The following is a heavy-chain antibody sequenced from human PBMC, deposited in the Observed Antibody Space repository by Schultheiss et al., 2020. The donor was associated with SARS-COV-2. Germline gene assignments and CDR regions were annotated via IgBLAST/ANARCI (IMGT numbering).Heavy chain of an antibody. CDR2: INHSGST. CDR3: ARDKSSGSHNWFDP. CDR1: GGSFSGYY. D-gene: IGHD1-26*01. J-gene: IGHJ5*02. V-gene: IGHV4-34*01. Sequence: SQTLSLTCAVYGGSFSGYYWSWIRQPPGKGLEWIGEINHSGSTNYNPSLKSRVTISVDTSKNQFSLKLSSVTAADTAVYYCARDKSSGSHNWFDPWGQGTLVTVSS.